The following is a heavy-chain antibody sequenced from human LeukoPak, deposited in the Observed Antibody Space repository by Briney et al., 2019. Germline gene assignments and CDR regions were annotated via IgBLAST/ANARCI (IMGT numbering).Heavy chain of an antibody. CDR3: ARAPRGESVVPAARTKYHYYYLDV. D-gene: IGHD2-2*01. J-gene: IGHJ6*03. Sequence: SQTLSLTCRLSGDSVPSNSAAWNRIRQSPSIGLEWLGRTYYRSKWYKDYAVSVKSRITINPDTSKNQCSLQLNSVTPEDTAVYYCARAPRGESVVPAARTKYHYYYLDVWGKGTTVTVSS. CDR1: GDSVPSNSAA. CDR2: TYYRSKWYK. V-gene: IGHV6-1*01.